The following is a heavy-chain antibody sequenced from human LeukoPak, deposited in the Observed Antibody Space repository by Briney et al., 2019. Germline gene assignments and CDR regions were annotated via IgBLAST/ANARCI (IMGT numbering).Heavy chain of an antibody. V-gene: IGHV1-58*01. CDR1: GFTFTSSA. CDR3: AADGLPYNWNTQGGYFDY. J-gene: IGHJ4*02. Sequence: SVKVSCKASGFTFTSSAVQWVRQARGQRLEWIGLIVVGSGNTNYAQKFQERVTITRDMSTSTAYMELSSLRSEDTAVYYCAADGLPYNWNTQGGYFDYWGQGTLVTVSS. CDR2: IVVGSGNT. D-gene: IGHD1/OR15-1a*01.